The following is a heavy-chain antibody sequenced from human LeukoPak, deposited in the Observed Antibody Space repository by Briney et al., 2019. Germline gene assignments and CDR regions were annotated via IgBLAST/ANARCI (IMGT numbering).Heavy chain of an antibody. Sequence: PSETLSLTCAVYGGSFSGYYWSWIRQPPGKGLEWIGEINHSGSTNYNPSLKSRVTISVDTSKNQFSLKLSSVTAADTAVYYCACLTKVRPYYYYYYMDVWGKGTTVTVSS. V-gene: IGHV4-34*01. D-gene: IGHD3-16*01. J-gene: IGHJ6*03. CDR1: GGSFSGYY. CDR3: ACLTKVRPYYYYYYMDV. CDR2: INHSGST.